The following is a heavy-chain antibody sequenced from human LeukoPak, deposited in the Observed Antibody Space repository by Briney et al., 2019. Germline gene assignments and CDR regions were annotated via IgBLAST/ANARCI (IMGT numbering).Heavy chain of an antibody. V-gene: IGHV4-59*01. D-gene: IGHD6-19*01. Sequence: SETLSLTCTVSGGSISSYYWSWIRQPPGKGLEWIGYIYYSGSTNYNPSLKSRVTISVDRSKNQFSLKLSSVTAADTAVYYCARDLTAVAGTQIFDYRGQGTLVTVSS. J-gene: IGHJ4*02. CDR3: ARDLTAVAGTQIFDY. CDR2: IYYSGST. CDR1: GGSISSYY.